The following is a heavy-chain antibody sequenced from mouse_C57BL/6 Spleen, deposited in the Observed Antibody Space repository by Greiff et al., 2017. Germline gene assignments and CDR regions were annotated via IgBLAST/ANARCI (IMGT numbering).Heavy chain of an antibody. J-gene: IGHJ2*01. V-gene: IGHV1-61*01. CDR1: GYTFTSYW. D-gene: IGHD4-1*01. CDR3: ARGTGTSY. CDR2: IYPSDSET. Sequence: VQLQQPGAELVRPGSSVKLSCKASGYTFTSYWMDWVKQRPGQGLEWIGNIYPSDSETHYNQKFKDKATLTVDKSSSTAYMQLSSLTSEDSAVYYCARGTGTSYWGQGTTLTVSS.